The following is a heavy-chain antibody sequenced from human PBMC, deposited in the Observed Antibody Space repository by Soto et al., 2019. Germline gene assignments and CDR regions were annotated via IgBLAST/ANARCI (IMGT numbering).Heavy chain of an antibody. J-gene: IGHJ3*02. CDR3: AKGGYYSLFDI. Sequence: GGSLRLSCIASGFPFSSYAMSWVRQTPGKGLEWVSGISGSGGRTYYADSVKGRFTISRDNSNNTLSLQMHILRVEDTAVYFCAKGGYYSLFDIWGQGTMVTVSS. CDR1: GFPFSSYA. V-gene: IGHV3-23*01. D-gene: IGHD3-16*01. CDR2: ISGSGGRT.